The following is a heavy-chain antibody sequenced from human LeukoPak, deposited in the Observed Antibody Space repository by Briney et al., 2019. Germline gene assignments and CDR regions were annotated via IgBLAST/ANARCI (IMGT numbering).Heavy chain of an antibody. CDR1: GDSISSYY. Sequence: SETLSLTCTVSGDSISSYYWSWIRQPRGKGLEWIGYISYIGSTNYNPSLKSRVTISIDTSKNQFSLKLSSVTAADTAVYYCARHNYDSSGYYGGLIDYWGQGTLVTVSS. CDR3: ARHNYDSSGYYGGLIDY. CDR2: ISYIGST. J-gene: IGHJ4*02. V-gene: IGHV4-59*08. D-gene: IGHD3-22*01.